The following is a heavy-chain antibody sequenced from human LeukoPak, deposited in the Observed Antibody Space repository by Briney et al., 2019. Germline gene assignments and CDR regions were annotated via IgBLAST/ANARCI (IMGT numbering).Heavy chain of an antibody. CDR2: MNPNSGNT. CDR3: ARGRIVGAVRYYFDY. Sequence: ASVKVSCKASGYTFTSYDINWVRQATGQGLEWMGWMNPNSGNTGYAQKFQGRVTITTDESTSTAYMELSSLRSEDTAVYYCARGRIVGAVRYYFDYWGQGTLVTVSS. CDR1: GYTFTSYD. D-gene: IGHD1-26*01. J-gene: IGHJ4*02. V-gene: IGHV1-8*01.